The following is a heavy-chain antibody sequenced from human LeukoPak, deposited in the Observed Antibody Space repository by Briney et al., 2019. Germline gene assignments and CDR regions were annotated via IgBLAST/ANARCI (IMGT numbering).Heavy chain of an antibody. CDR1: GFTFSSYS. V-gene: IGHV3-21*01. CDR3: ARGTSGWYPFDY. Sequence: GGSLRLSCAASGFTFSSYSMNWVRQAPGKGLEWVSSISSSSSYIYYADSVKGRFTISRDNAKNSLYLQMNSLRAEDTAVYYCARGTSGWYPFDYWGQGTLVTDSS. D-gene: IGHD6-19*01. CDR2: ISSSSSYI. J-gene: IGHJ4*02.